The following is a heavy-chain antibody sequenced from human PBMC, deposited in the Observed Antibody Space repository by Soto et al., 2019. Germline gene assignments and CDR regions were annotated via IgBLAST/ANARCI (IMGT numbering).Heavy chain of an antibody. J-gene: IGHJ5*02. CDR2: INAGNGNT. Sequence: ASVKVSCTASGYLFTTYAIHWVRQAPGQTPEWMGWINAGNGNTKFTEKFHRRVTITTDRSASTAYMELASLSSEDAAVYYCAWGGGSNYLAYFDPWVQGTLVTVSS. CDR3: AWGGGSNYLAYFDP. V-gene: IGHV1-3*01. D-gene: IGHD1-26*01. CDR1: GYLFTTYA.